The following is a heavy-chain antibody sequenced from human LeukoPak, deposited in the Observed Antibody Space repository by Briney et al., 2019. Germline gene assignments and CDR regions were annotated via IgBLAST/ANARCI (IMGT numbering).Heavy chain of an antibody. J-gene: IGHJ4*02. V-gene: IGHV1-2*02. Sequence: VSVKVSCKASGYTFTGYYMHWVRQAPGQGLEWMGWINPNSGGTNYAQKFQGRVTMTRDTSISTVDMELSSLRSEDTAVYYCATGGKTFDYWGQGTLVTVSS. CDR3: ATGGKTFDY. CDR2: INPNSGGT. CDR1: GYTFTGYY.